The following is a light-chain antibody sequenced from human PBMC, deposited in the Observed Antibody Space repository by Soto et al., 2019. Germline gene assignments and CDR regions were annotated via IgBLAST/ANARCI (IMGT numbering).Light chain of an antibody. CDR1: QSLVHSNGNTY. Sequence: DVVMTQSPLSLSVTLGQPASISCRSSQSLVHSNGNTYLHWFQQRPGQPPRRLISSVSNRDSGGPDRFSGSGSGTDCTRKISRVEAEDVGDYYCMQATHYPPWTFGQGTKVEIK. V-gene: IGKV2-30*02. CDR2: SVS. CDR3: MQATHYPPWT. J-gene: IGKJ1*01.